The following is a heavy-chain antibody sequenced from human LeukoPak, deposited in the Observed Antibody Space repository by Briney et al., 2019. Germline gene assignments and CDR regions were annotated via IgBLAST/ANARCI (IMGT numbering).Heavy chain of an antibody. CDR1: GFTFSTYV. V-gene: IGHV3-23*01. J-gene: IGHJ3*02. D-gene: IGHD3-9*01. CDR2: ISGSGGST. Sequence: GGSLRLSCAASGFTFSTYVMSWVRQAPGKGLEWVSAISGSGGSTYYADSVKGRFTISRDNSKNTLYLQMNSLGAEDTAVYYCAKDRLGTLDAFDIWGQGTMVTVSS. CDR3: AKDRLGTLDAFDI.